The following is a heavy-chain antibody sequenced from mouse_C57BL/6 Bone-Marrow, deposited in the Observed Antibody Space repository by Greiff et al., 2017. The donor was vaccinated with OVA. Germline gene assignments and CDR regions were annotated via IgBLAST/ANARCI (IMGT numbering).Heavy chain of an antibody. V-gene: IGHV1-55*01. CDR1: GYTFTSSW. CDR3: ARSDDYGYYFDY. CDR2: IYPGSGST. D-gene: IGHD2-4*01. J-gene: IGHJ2*01. Sequence: VQLQQSGAELVKPGASVKMSCKASGYTFTSSWITWVKQRPGQGLEWIGDIYPGSGSTNYNEKFKSKATLTVDTSSSTAYMQLSSLTSEDSAVYYCARSDDYGYYFDYWGQGTTLTVSS.